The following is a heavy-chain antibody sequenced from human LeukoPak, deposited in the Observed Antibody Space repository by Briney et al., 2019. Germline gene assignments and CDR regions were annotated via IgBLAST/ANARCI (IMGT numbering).Heavy chain of an antibody. CDR3: ARGIRYYDILTGHVKGHDNSYYYYMDV. V-gene: IGHV1-69*13. Sequence: ASVKVSCKASGGTFNSYAISWVRQAPGQGLEWMGGIIPMLETANYAQKFQGRVTITADEFTTTVYMELSSLRSEDTAVYYCARGIRYYDILTGHVKGHDNSYYYYMDVWGQGTAVTISS. D-gene: IGHD3-9*01. CDR1: GGTFNSYA. CDR2: IIPMLETA. J-gene: IGHJ6*03.